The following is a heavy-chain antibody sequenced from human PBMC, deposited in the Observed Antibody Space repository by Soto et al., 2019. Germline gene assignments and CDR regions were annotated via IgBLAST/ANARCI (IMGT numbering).Heavy chain of an antibody. J-gene: IGHJ6*02. Sequence: SETLSLTCTVSGGSISSYYWSWIRQPAVKGLEWIGRIYTSGSTNYNPSLKSRVTMSVDTSKNQFSLKLSSVTAADTAVYYCARGGSEGYSYGPLYGMDVWGQGTTVTVSS. V-gene: IGHV4-4*07. CDR3: ARGGSEGYSYGPLYGMDV. CDR2: IYTSGST. CDR1: GGSISSYY. D-gene: IGHD5-18*01.